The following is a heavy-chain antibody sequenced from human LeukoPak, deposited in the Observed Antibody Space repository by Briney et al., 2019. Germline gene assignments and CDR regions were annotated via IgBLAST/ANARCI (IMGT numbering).Heavy chain of an antibody. CDR1: GFTFSSYS. CDR3: ARGGNYYDSSGYYSLIEY. J-gene: IGHJ4*02. Sequence: GGSLRLSCAASGFTFSSYSMNWVRQAPGKGLEWVSYISSSSTIYYADSVKGRFTISRDNAKNSLYLQMNSLRDEDTAVYCCARGGNYYDSSGYYSLIEYWGQGTLVTVSS. D-gene: IGHD3-22*01. CDR2: ISSSSTI. V-gene: IGHV3-48*02.